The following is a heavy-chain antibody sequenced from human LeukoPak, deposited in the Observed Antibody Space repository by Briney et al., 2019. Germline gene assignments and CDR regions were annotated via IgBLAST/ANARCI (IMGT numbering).Heavy chain of an antibody. D-gene: IGHD3-22*01. CDR3: AKIVVGVYAFDI. CDR2: IIPTFGTA. J-gene: IGHJ3*02. Sequence: SVKVSCKASGGTFSSYAISWVRQAPGQGLEWMGGIIPTFGTASYAQKFQGRVTITTDESTSTSYMELSSLRSEDTAVYYSAKIVVGVYAFDIWGQGTMVTVSS. CDR1: GGTFSSYA. V-gene: IGHV1-69*05.